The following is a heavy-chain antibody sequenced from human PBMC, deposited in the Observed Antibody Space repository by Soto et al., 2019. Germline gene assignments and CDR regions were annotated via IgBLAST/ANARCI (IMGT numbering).Heavy chain of an antibody. CDR1: GGSISSSRYY. CDR3: ARLRGRAMVAY. Sequence: QLQLQESGPGLVKPSETLSLTCTVSGGSISSSRYYWGWIRQPPGKGLEWIGSIYYSGSTYYNPSLKSRVTISVDTSKNQVSLKLSSVTAADTAVYYCARLRGRAMVAYWGQGTLVTVSS. D-gene: IGHD5-18*01. CDR2: IYYSGST. J-gene: IGHJ4*02. V-gene: IGHV4-39*01.